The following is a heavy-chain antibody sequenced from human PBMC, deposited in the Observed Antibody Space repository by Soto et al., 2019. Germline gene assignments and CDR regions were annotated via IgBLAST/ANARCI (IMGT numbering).Heavy chain of an antibody. CDR3: ARGGIVVVPAAMGAFDI. CDR1: GGSISSGGYS. CDR2: IYHSGST. Sequence: SETLSLTCAVSGGSISSGGYSWSWIRQPPGKGLEWIGYIYHSGSTYYNPSLKSRVTIPVDRSKNQFSLKLSSVTAADTAVYHCARGGIVVVPAAMGAFDIWGQGTMVTVSS. D-gene: IGHD2-2*01. V-gene: IGHV4-30-2*01. J-gene: IGHJ3*02.